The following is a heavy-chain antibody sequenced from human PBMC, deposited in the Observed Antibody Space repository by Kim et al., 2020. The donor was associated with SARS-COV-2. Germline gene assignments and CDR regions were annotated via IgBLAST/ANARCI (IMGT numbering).Heavy chain of an antibody. Sequence: NPSPKSRVTIAVDTSKNQFSLKLSSVTAADTAMYYCARHTAMVTYHAFDIWGQGTMVTVSS. J-gene: IGHJ3*02. V-gene: IGHV4-61*07. CDR3: ARHTAMVTYHAFDI. D-gene: IGHD5-18*01.